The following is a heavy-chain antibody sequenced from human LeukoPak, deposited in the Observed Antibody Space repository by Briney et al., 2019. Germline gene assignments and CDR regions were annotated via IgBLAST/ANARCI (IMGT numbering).Heavy chain of an antibody. J-gene: IGHJ4*02. D-gene: IGHD3-3*01. CDR3: AKESDFWSGYLDGFVY. CDR1: GFTFSSYA. CDR2: ISGSGGST. Sequence: GGSLRLSCAASGFTFSSYAMSWVRQAPGKGLEWVSAISGSGGSTYYADSVKGRFTISRDNSKNTLYLQMNSLRAEDTAVYYCAKESDFWSGYLDGFVYWGQGTLVTVSS. V-gene: IGHV3-23*01.